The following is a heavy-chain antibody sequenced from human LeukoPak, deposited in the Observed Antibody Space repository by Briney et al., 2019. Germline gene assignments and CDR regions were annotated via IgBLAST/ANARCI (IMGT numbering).Heavy chain of an antibody. D-gene: IGHD5-24*01. V-gene: IGHV3-30*01. Sequence: PGRSLRLSCAASGFTFSSYAMHWVRQAPGKGLEWEAVISYDGSNKYYADSVKGRFTISRDNSKNTLYLQMNSLRAEDTAVYYCARDGTEMATIMRPAGYFDYWGQGTLVTVSS. CDR3: ARDGTEMATIMRPAGYFDY. CDR2: ISYDGSNK. CDR1: GFTFSSYA. J-gene: IGHJ4*02.